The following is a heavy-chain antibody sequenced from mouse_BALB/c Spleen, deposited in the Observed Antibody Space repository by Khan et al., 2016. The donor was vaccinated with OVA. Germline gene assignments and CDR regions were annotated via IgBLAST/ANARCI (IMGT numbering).Heavy chain of an antibody. CDR3: ARIKKIVATYFDY. V-gene: IGHV1S81*02. CDR2: TNPTNGRT. CDR1: GYTFTSYW. Sequence: QVRLQQSGAELVKAGASVKMSCKASGYTFTSYWMHWVKQRLGQGHEWFAETNPTNGRTYYNEKFKSKATLTVDKSSSTAYMLLSGPTFEDSAVYYCARIKKIVATYFDYWGQGTTLTVSS. J-gene: IGHJ2*01. D-gene: IGHD1-1*01.